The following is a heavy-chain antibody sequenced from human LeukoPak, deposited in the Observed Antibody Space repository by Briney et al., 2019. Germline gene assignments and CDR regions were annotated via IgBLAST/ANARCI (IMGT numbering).Heavy chain of an antibody. CDR2: IYYSGST. Sequence: PSETLSLTCTVSGGSISSSSYYWGWIRQPPGKGLEWIGSIYYSGSTYYNPSLKSRVTISVDTSKNQFSLKLSSVTAADTAVYYCARGSSFGELLPYFDYWGQGTLVTVSS. V-gene: IGHV4-39*07. J-gene: IGHJ4*02. D-gene: IGHD3-10*01. CDR3: ARGSSFGELLPYFDY. CDR1: GGSISSSSYY.